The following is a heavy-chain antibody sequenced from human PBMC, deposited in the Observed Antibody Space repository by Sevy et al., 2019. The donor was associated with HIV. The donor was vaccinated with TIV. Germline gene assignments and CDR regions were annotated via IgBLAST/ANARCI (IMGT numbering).Heavy chain of an antibody. CDR2: MKSKTDGGTT. CDR1: GFTFSIIY. V-gene: IGHV3-15*01. J-gene: IGHJ4*02. Sequence: GGSLRLSCAASGFTFSIIYMNWVRQSPGKGLEWVGRMKSKTDGGTTDYAAPVKDRFTMSRDDSKNTLYLQMNSLRVEDTAMYYCAQETFGRFDSWGQGTLVTVSS. D-gene: IGHD1-26*01. CDR3: AQETFGRFDS.